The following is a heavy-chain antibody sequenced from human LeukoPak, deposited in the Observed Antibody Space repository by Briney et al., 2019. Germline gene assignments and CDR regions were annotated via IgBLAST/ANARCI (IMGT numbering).Heavy chain of an antibody. V-gene: IGHV3-23*01. CDR1: GFTFSSYA. Sequence: GGSLRLSCAASGFTFSSYAMSWVRQAPGKGLEWVSAISGSGGSTYYADSVKGRFTISRDNSKNTLYLQMNSLRAEDTAVYYCANYNTYYYDGSGWYFDYWGQGTLVTVSS. J-gene: IGHJ4*02. D-gene: IGHD3-22*01. CDR2: ISGSGGST. CDR3: ANYNTYYYDGSGWYFDY.